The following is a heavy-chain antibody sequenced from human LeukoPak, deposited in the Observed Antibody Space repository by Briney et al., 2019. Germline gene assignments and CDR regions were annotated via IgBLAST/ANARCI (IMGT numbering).Heavy chain of an antibody. CDR2: IYPGDPDT. J-gene: IGHJ3*02. D-gene: IGHD2-2*01. CDR1: GYSFTSYW. V-gene: IGHV5-51*01. CDR3: ARPKLDCSSTSCSDDAFDI. Sequence: NRGESLKISCKGSGYSFTSYWIGWVRQMPGKGLEWMGIIYPGDPDTRYSPSFQGQVTISADKSISTAYLQWSSLKASDTAMYYCARPKLDCSSTSCSDDAFDIWGQGTMVTVSS.